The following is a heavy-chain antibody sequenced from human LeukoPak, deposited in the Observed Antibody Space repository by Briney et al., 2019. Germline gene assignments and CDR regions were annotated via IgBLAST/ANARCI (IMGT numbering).Heavy chain of an antibody. CDR3: AKDSSRGGSYYDY. V-gene: IGHV3-23*01. D-gene: IGHD1-26*01. CDR2: ISDSGGST. CDR1: GLTFSTYA. Sequence: GGSLRLSCAASGLTFSTYAMSWVRQAPGKGLQWVSGISDSGGSTYYADSVKGRFTISRDTSKNTLYLQMNSLRAEDTAVYYCAKDSSRGGSYYDYWGQGTLVTVSS. J-gene: IGHJ4*02.